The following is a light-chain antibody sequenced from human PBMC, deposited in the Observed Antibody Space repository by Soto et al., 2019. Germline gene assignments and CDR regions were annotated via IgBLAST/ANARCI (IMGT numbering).Light chain of an antibody. Sequence: EIVVTQSPATLSVSPGERATLSCRASQSVGNNFAWYQQKPGQAPRLLIFATSTSATGVPARFSGSGSGTDFPLTISTLQSEDFAVYYYQEYGDCPLNFGGEAKVE. V-gene: IGKV3-15*01. CDR1: QSVGNN. CDR2: ATS. J-gene: IGKJ4*01. CDR3: QEYGDCPLN.